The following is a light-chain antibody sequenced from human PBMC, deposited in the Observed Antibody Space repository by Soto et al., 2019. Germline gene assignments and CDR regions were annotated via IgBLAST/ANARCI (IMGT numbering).Light chain of an antibody. Sequence: EIVMTQSPPSLTVTPGAPASISCRSSQRLLHSNGNIFLDWYLQKPGQSPQLLIYLGFNRASVVPDRVSGSAAGTDFTLKISRVEAEYVGVYYCLQALQTPYTFGHGTKLAIK. J-gene: IGKJ2*01. CDR3: LQALQTPYT. CDR1: QRLLHSNGNIF. CDR2: LGF. V-gene: IGKV2-28*01.